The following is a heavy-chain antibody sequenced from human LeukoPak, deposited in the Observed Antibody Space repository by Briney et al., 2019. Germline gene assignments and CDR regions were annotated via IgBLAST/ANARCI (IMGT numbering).Heavy chain of an antibody. Sequence: ASVKVSCRASAYTFTDYYMHWVRQARGQGLEWMGWINPKSGATNCGEKFKGRVTLTRDTSITTAYMELSRLTSDDTAMYYCAKDGGYTGYDGGWFDPWGKGSLVTAST. J-gene: IGHJ5*02. CDR3: AKDGGYTGYDGGWFDP. CDR1: AYTFTDYY. V-gene: IGHV1-2*02. CDR2: INPKSGAT. D-gene: IGHD5-12*01.